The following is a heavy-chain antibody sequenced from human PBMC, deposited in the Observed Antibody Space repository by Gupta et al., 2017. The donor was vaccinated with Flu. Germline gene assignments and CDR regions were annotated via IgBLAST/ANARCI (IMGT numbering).Heavy chain of an antibody. J-gene: IGHJ5*02. CDR3: AGFSLGPLDP. CDR1: GFTFSDYY. CDR2: ISSSSSHT. V-gene: IGHV3-11*05. Sequence: QAQLAESGGGLVKPGGSLRLSCVASGFTFSDYYMSWIRQAPGKGLEWISYISSSSSHTNYADSVKGRVTISRDNAKSSVYLQMNSLRAEDTAIYYCAGFSLGPLDPWGQGTLVTVSS. D-gene: IGHD1-26*01.